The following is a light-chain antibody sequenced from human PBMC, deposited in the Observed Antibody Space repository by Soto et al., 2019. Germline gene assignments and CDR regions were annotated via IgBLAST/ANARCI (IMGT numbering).Light chain of an antibody. CDR2: GTS. J-gene: IGKJ1*01. CDR3: QHYNDYSWT. CDR1: QSISIW. Sequence: DIHMTQSPSTLSASVGDRVTITCRASQSISIWLAWYQQKPGRAPNLLIYGTSSLESGVPPRFSGSGSGTEFTLTISSLQPDDFATSYCQHYNDYSWTFGQGTKVEIK. V-gene: IGKV1-5*03.